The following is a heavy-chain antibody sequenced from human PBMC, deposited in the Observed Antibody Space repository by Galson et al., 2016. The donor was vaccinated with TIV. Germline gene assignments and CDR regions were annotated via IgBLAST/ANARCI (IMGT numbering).Heavy chain of an antibody. D-gene: IGHD3-16*01. CDR1: GYSFTTYW. J-gene: IGHJ4*02. CDR2: IYPGDSDT. Sequence: QSGAEVKKPGESLRISCKGSGYSFTTYWIGWVRQVPGKGLEWMGIIYPGDSDTRYSSSFEGQVTISADNSISTAYLQWHSLKASDTAVHYCANGEEYYEFWGQGTLVTVSS. V-gene: IGHV5-51*03. CDR3: ANGEEYYEF.